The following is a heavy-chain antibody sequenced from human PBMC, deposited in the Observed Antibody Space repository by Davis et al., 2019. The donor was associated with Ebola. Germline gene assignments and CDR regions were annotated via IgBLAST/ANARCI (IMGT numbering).Heavy chain of an antibody. CDR1: GFTFSSYA. CDR3: AKHPGAMTTVVSWDFDY. Sequence: GESLKISCAASGFTFSSYAMNWVRQAPGKGLEWVSGINSGGSTYYVGSVKGRFTISRDNSKNTLYLQMNSLRAEDTAVYYCAKHPGAMTTVVSWDFDYWGQGTLVTVSS. J-gene: IGHJ4*02. V-gene: IGHV3-23*01. CDR2: INSGGST. D-gene: IGHD4-23*01.